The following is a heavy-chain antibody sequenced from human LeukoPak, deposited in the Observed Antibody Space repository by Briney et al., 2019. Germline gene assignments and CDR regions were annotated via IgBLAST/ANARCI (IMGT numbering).Heavy chain of an antibody. CDR1: GFPFSRND. CDR3: AKYRGFGDSYDS. V-gene: IGHV3-23*01. D-gene: IGHD3-10*01. J-gene: IGHJ5*01. CDR2: FSGSGDRT. Sequence: PGGSLRLSCAASGFPFSRNDMSWVRQAPGKGLEWVSSFSGSGDRTYYADSVKGRFTISRDTSKNTLYLEMNSLRAEDAAVYYGAKYRGFGDSYDSWGQGTLVTVSS.